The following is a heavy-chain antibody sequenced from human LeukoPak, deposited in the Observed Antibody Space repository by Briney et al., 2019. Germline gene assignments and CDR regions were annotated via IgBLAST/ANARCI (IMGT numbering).Heavy chain of an antibody. Sequence: GGSLRLSCAASGFTLCSYWMSWVRQAPGKGLEWEANIKQDGSEKYYVDSVKGRFTISRDNAKNSLYLQMNSLRAEDTAVYYCARDNYDILTGYYDEYYCYYMDVWGKGTTVTVSS. CDR3: ARDNYDILTGYYDEYYCYYMDV. CDR1: GFTLCSYW. CDR2: IKQDGSEK. J-gene: IGHJ6*03. D-gene: IGHD3-9*01. V-gene: IGHV3-7*01.